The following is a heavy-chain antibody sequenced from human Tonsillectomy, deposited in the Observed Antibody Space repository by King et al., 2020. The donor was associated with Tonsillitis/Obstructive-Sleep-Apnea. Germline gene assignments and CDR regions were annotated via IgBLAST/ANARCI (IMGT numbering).Heavy chain of an antibody. CDR3: ASLLGLTTVTTWAFDY. Sequence: EGQLVQSGAQVKKPGESLKISCKGFGYSFTNYWIGWVRQMPGKGLEWMGIIYPGDSDTRYSPSFQGQVTISADKSITTAYLQWSSLKASDTAVYYCASLLGLTTVTTWAFDYWGQGTLVTVSS. J-gene: IGHJ4*02. V-gene: IGHV5-51*01. D-gene: IGHD4-11*01. CDR1: GYSFTNYW. CDR2: IYPGDSDT.